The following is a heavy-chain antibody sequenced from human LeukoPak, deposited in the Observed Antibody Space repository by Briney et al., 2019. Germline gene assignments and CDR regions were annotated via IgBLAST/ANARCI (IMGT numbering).Heavy chain of an antibody. D-gene: IGHD6-13*01. Sequence: SETLFLTCAVYGGSFSGYYWSWIRQPPGKGLEWIGEINHSGSTNYNPSLKSRVTISVDTSKNQFSLKLSSVTAADTAVYYCARSKAAGTADYWGQGTLVTVSS. CDR3: ARSKAAGTADY. V-gene: IGHV4-34*01. CDR2: INHSGST. J-gene: IGHJ4*02. CDR1: GGSFSGYY.